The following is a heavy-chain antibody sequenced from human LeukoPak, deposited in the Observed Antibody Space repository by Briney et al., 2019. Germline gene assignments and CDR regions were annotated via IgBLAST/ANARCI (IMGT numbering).Heavy chain of an antibody. CDR1: GFTFSSYS. CDR2: ISSSSSYI. V-gene: IGHV3-21*04. D-gene: IGHD3-22*01. J-gene: IGHJ4*02. Sequence: GGSLRLSCAASGFTFSSYSMNWVRQAPGKGLEWVSSISSSSSYIYYADSVKGRFTISRDNAKNSLYLQMNSLRDEDTAVYYCARDRAYYYDSSGYYYFDHWGQGTLVTVSS. CDR3: ARDRAYYYDSSGYYYFDH.